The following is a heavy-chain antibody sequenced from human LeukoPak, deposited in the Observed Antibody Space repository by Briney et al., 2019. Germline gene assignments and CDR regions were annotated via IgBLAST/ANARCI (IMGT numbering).Heavy chain of an antibody. J-gene: IGHJ4*02. V-gene: IGHV4-59*01. Sequence: SETLSLTCTVSGGSISSYYWSWIRQPPGKGLEWIGYIYYSGSTNYNPSLKSRVTISVDTSKNQFSLKLCSVTAADTAVYYCARDRVPAALHFDYWGQGTLVTVSS. CDR2: IYYSGST. CDR3: ARDRVPAALHFDY. D-gene: IGHD2-2*01. CDR1: GGSISSYY.